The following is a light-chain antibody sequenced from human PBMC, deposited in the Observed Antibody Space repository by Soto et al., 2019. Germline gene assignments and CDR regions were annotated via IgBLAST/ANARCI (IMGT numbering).Light chain of an antibody. CDR2: CAA. Sequence: FVLPQAPGTLSVSRGVRATLSCRSSQSVSTNYLAGYQQKTRRAPRLLIFCAACRSPGSPEKCSGSGSGKAFSTPISRREPEDYAVFYCQQYGSSPQTFGQGTKVDIK. CDR3: QQYGSSPQT. J-gene: IGKJ1*01. V-gene: IGKV3-20*01. CDR1: QSVSTNY.